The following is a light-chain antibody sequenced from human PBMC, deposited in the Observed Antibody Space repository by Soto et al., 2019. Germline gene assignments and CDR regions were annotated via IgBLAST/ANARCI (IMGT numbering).Light chain of an antibody. CDR3: QQCAHSPLT. CDR2: DAF. CDR1: QTVSKNY. J-gene: IGKJ1*01. Sequence: EIVLTQSPGTLSLSPGERATLSCRASQTVSKNYLAWYQQKPGQAPRLLIYDAFNRATDIPDRFSGSGSGTDFTLTINRLEPEDFAVYYCQQCAHSPLTFGQGTKVEMK. V-gene: IGKV3-20*01.